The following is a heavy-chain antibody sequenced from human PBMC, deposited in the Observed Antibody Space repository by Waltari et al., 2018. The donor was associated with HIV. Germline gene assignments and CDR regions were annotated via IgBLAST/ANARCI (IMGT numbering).Heavy chain of an antibody. CDR1: GGTFSSYA. Sequence: QVQLVQSGAEVKKPGSSVKVSCKASGGTFSSYAISWVRQAPGQGLEWMGGIIPIFGTANYAQKFQGRVTITADESTSTAYMELSSLRSEDTAVYYCARQERGYSYGSRWGRFDYWGQGTLVTVSS. CDR2: IIPIFGTA. J-gene: IGHJ4*02. D-gene: IGHD5-18*01. CDR3: ARQERGYSYGSRWGRFDY. V-gene: IGHV1-69*01.